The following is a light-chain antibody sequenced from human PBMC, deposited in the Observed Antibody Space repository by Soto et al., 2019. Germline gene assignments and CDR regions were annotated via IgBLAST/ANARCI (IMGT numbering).Light chain of an antibody. V-gene: IGLV1-44*01. CDR1: SSNIGSNT. CDR3: AAWDDSLKGLV. Sequence: QSVLTQPPSASGTPGQRVTISCSGSSSNIGSNTVNWYQQLPGTAPKLLIYNNNQRPSGVPDRFSGSKSGTSASLAISGLQSEDEAEYYCAAWDDSLKGLVFGTGTKLTVL. J-gene: IGLJ1*01. CDR2: NNN.